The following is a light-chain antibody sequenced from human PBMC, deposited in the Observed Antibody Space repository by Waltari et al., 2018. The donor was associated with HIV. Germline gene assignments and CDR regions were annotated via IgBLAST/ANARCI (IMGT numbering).Light chain of an antibody. CDR2: GKN. V-gene: IGLV3-19*01. Sequence: SSDLTQDPSVSVALGQTVKITCQGDSLGDYYASRYQKKPGQAPILVFYGKNNRPSGIPDRLSGSSSRNTASLTITGAQAEDEAEYYCSSRDKSGHLVIFGGGTRLIVL. CDR1: SLGDYY. CDR3: SSRDKSGHLVI. J-gene: IGLJ2*01.